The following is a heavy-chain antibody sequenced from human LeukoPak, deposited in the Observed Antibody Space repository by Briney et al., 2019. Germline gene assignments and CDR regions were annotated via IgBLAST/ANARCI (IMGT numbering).Heavy chain of an antibody. J-gene: IGHJ4*02. CDR3: ARIPLYYDSSGYYYGFDY. D-gene: IGHD3-22*01. CDR1: RFSLSTSGMC. CDR2: IDWDDDK. V-gene: IGHV2-70*01. Sequence: SGPALVKPTQALTLTCTFSRFSLSTSGMCVGWIRQPPGKALEWLALIDWDDDKYYSTSLKTRLTISKDTSKNQVVLTMTNMDPVDTATYYCARIPLYYDSSGYYYGFDYWGQGTLVTVSS.